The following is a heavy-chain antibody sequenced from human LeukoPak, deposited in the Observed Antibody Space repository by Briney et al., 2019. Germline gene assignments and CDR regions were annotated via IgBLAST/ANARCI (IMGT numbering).Heavy chain of an antibody. CDR1: GGSISSTNYY. CDR3: ARDYDSSGYYPRYFDY. D-gene: IGHD3-22*01. Sequence: SETLSLTCTVSGGSISSTNYYWGWIRQPPGKGLEWIGSISYTGSTYYNPSLKSRVTIAVDTSKNQFSLKVSSVTAADTAVYYCARDYDSSGYYPRYFDYWGQGTLVTVSS. J-gene: IGHJ4*02. V-gene: IGHV4-39*07. CDR2: ISYTGST.